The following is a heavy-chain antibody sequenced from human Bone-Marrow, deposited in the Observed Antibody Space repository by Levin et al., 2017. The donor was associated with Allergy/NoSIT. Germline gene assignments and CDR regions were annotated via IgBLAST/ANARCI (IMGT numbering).Heavy chain of an antibody. V-gene: IGHV3-74*01. CDR2: INSDGSST. CDR1: GFTFSSYW. Sequence: ETLSLTCAASGFTFSSYWMHWVRQAPGKGLVWVSRINSDGSSTSYADSVKGRFTISRDNAKNTLYLQMNSLRAEDTAVYYCARGVVVVPAAMFRDAFDIWGQGTMVTVSS. D-gene: IGHD2-2*01. CDR3: ARGVVVVPAAMFRDAFDI. J-gene: IGHJ3*02.